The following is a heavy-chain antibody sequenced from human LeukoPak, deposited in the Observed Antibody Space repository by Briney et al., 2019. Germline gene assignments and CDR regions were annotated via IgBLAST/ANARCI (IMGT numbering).Heavy chain of an antibody. J-gene: IGHJ4*02. CDR2: ISAYNGNT. V-gene: IGHV1-18*04. D-gene: IGHD2-15*01. CDR3: ARDPSGRYCNGGSCYSPY. Sequence: ASVKVSCKASGYTSTTYGISWVRQAPGQGLEWMGWISAYNGNTNYAQKLQGRVTMTTDTSTSTAYMELRSLRSDDTAVYYCARDPSGRYCNGGSCYSPYWGQGTLVTVSS. CDR1: GYTSTTYG.